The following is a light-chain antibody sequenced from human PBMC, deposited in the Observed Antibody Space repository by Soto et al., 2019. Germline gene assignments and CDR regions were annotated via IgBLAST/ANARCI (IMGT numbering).Light chain of an antibody. CDR1: SSDVGSYNL. CDR3: CSFARGSSYV. V-gene: IGLV2-23*01. Sequence: SALTQHASVSGYPGRSITISCHGTSSDVGSYNLVSWYQQHPGKAPKLIISEGSERPSGVSTRFSGSKSGNAASLTISGLHAEDEADYYCCSFARGSSYVFGTGTKVTVL. J-gene: IGLJ1*01. CDR2: EGS.